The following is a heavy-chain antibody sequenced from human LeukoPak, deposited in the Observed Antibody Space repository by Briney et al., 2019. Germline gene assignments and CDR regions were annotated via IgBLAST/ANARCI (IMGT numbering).Heavy chain of an antibody. D-gene: IGHD3-22*01. CDR3: ARAPFSADSSATPPAFDI. V-gene: IGHV3-53*01. CDR1: GFTVSRHY. Sequence: GGSLRLSCAASGFTVSRHYMSWVRQAPGKGLEWVSIIYSPGGTYYADSVKGRFTISRDNSKNTIYLQMNSLRVDDTAVYYCARAPFSADSSATPPAFDIWGHGTMVTVSS. J-gene: IGHJ3*02. CDR2: IYSPGGT.